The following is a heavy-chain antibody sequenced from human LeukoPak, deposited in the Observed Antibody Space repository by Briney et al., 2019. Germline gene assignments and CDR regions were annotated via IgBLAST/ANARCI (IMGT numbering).Heavy chain of an antibody. V-gene: IGHV3-23*01. CDR3: AKDSLMETMVRGNIPPGAFDI. Sequence: GGSLRLSCAASGFTFSSYAMSWVRQAPGKGLEWVSAISGSGGSTYYADSVKGRFTISRDNSKNTLYLQMNSLRAEDTAVYYCAKDSLMETMVRGNIPPGAFDIWGQGTMVTVSS. J-gene: IGHJ3*02. D-gene: IGHD3-10*01. CDR2: ISGSGGST. CDR1: GFTFSSYA.